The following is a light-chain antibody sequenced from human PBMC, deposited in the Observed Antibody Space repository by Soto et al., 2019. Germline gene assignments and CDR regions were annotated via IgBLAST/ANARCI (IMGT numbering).Light chain of an antibody. Sequence: QSALTQPHSVSGSPGQSVTVSCTGTTSDVASYNYDSWYRHYPGEAPKLLIYDVTERLSGVPDRFSGSKSGNTASLTISGLEPKSEDDYYCCSYAGNHTHHVIGTGTKVTVL. CDR3: CSYAGNHTHHV. J-gene: IGLJ1*01. CDR2: DVT. V-gene: IGLV2-11*01. CDR1: TSDVASYNY.